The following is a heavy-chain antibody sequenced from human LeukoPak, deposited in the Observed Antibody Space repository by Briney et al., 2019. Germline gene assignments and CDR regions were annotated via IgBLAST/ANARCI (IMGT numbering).Heavy chain of an antibody. CDR2: ISGSGGST. J-gene: IGHJ4*02. D-gene: IGHD3-10*01. Sequence: PGGSLRLSCAASGFTFSSYAMSWVRQAPGKGLEWVSAISGSGGSTYYADSEKGRFTISRDNSKNTLYLQMNSLRAEDTAVYYCAKVAHYYGSGSYYEYYFDYWGQGTLVTVSS. CDR1: GFTFSSYA. CDR3: AKVAHYYGSGSYYEYYFDY. V-gene: IGHV3-23*01.